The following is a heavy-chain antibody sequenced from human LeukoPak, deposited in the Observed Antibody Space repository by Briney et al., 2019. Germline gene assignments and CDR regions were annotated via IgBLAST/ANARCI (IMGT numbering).Heavy chain of an antibody. CDR3: ARATYYYDSSNPGGAFDI. V-gene: IGHV4-61*02. CDR1: SGSISSGSYY. D-gene: IGHD3-22*01. J-gene: IGHJ3*02. CDR2: IYTSGST. Sequence: PSETLSLTCTVSSGSISSGSYYWSWIRQPAGKGLEWIGRIYTSGSTNYNPSLKSRVTISVDTSKNQFSLKLSSVTAADTAVYYCARATYYYDSSNPGGAFDIWGQGTMVTVSS.